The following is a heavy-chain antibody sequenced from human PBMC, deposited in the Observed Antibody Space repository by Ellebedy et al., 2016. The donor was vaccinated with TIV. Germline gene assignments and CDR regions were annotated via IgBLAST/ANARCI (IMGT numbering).Heavy chain of an antibody. CDR3: ARRNDFDI. Sequence: GGSLRLXXAASGITFSVHWMNWVRQAPGKGLEWVANINQDGGEENYVDSVKGRFTISRDNAKNSLYLQMNSLRAEDTAVYFCARRNDFDIWGQGTMVTVSS. J-gene: IGHJ3*02. V-gene: IGHV3-7*01. CDR2: INQDGGEE. CDR1: GITFSVHW.